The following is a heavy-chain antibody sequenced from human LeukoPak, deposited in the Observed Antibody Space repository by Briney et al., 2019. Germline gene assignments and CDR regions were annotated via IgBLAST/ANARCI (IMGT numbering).Heavy chain of an antibody. V-gene: IGHV4-4*07. CDR2: IYTSEST. CDR1: GGSISSYY. CDR3: ARDKGSGWYGLDY. Sequence: SETLSLTCTVSGGSISSYYWNWLRQPAGKGLEWVGRIYTSESTNYNPSLKSRVTMSVDTSKNQFSLKLSSVTAADTAVYYCARDKGSGWYGLDYWGQGTLVTVSS. J-gene: IGHJ4*02. D-gene: IGHD6-19*01.